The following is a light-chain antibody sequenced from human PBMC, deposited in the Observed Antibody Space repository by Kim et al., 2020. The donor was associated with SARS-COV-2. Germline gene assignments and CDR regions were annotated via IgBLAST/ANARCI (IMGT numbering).Light chain of an antibody. CDR1: QDISSW. Sequence: DIQMTQSPSSVSASVGDRVTITCRASQDISSWLAWYQQKPGKAPKVLIYAASSLRSGVPSRFSVSGSWTDFTLTISNLQPEDFATYYCQQSNSLPRTFGQGTKLEI. J-gene: IGKJ2*01. CDR2: AAS. CDR3: QQSNSLPRT. V-gene: IGKV1-12*01.